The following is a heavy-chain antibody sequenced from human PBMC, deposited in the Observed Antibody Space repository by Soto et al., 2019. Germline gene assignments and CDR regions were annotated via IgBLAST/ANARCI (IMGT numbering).Heavy chain of an antibody. CDR1: GFTFTDYS. V-gene: IGHV3-48*02. CDR2: MSSTSNIA. D-gene: IGHD4-17*01. CDR3: ASCYGDYEFPCEY. Sequence: GGSLRLSCAGSGFTFTDYSMIWVRKAPGKGLEWISYMSSTSNIAYYVDSVNGRFTTSRDNDKNSLYLQMNSLRDEDTAVYYCASCYGDYEFPCEYWGQGTLVTVSS. J-gene: IGHJ4*02.